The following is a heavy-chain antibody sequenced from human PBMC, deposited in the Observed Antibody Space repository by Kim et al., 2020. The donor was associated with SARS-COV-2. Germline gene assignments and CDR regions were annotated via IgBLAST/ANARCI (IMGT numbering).Heavy chain of an antibody. D-gene: IGHD1-20*01. CDR3: ARPSVFDYYYGTDV. CDR1: GGSFSAYY. CDR2: INHSGYT. V-gene: IGHV4-34*01. J-gene: IGHJ6*02. Sequence: SETLSLTCAVYGGSFSAYYWIWIRQPPGKGLEWIGEINHSGYTNYNPSLKSRVTISVDTSKNQFSLKLSSVTAADTAVYYCARPSVFDYYYGTDVWGQGTTVTVSS.